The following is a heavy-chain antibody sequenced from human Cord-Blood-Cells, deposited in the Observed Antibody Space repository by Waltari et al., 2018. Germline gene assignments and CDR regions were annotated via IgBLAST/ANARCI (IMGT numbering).Heavy chain of an antibody. Sequence: QVQLVQSGAEVKKPGSSVKVSCKASGGTFSSYANSWVRQAPGQGLEWMGGIIPIFGTANYAQKFQGRVTITADESTSTAYMELSSLRSEDTAVYYCARGDYSNYYYGMDVWGQGTTVTVSS. V-gene: IGHV1-69*01. J-gene: IGHJ6*02. CDR2: IIPIFGTA. CDR3: ARGDYSNYYYGMDV. D-gene: IGHD4-4*01. CDR1: GGTFSSYA.